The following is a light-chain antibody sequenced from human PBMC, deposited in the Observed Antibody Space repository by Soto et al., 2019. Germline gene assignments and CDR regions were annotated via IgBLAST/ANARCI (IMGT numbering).Light chain of an antibody. CDR3: SAYAGINNVL. V-gene: IGLV2-8*01. J-gene: IGLJ1*01. CDR2: EVS. Sequence: QSALTQPPSASGSPGHSGTISCTGTSSDVGGYDYVSWYQQQSGKAPKLIIYEVSRRPSGVPDRYSGSKSGDTASLTVSGLQAEDEADYYCSAYAGINNVLCGAGTKVTVL. CDR1: SSDVGGYDY.